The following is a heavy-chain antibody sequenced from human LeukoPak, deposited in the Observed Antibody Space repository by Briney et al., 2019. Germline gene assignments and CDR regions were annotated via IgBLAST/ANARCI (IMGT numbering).Heavy chain of an antibody. J-gene: IGHJ4*02. CDR2: IYYTAST. V-gene: IGHV4-61*01. CDR1: SGSGSSISSY. Sequence: PAQTLSLTCSVSSGSGSSISSYWSWIRQPPGKRLELIGYIYYTASTNYNPSLKSRVTISVDTSKSQFSLRLNSVAAADTAVYYCARVKSAYFDYWGQGTLVTVSS. CDR3: ARVKSAYFDY.